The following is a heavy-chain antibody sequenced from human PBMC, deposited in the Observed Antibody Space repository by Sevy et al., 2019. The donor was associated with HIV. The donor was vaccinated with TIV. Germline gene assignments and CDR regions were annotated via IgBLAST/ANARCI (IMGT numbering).Heavy chain of an antibody. CDR2: IYRSGST. D-gene: IGHD3-22*01. CDR3: ARGQEDDSSGYYSTWFDP. CDR1: GGSISSSNW. J-gene: IGHJ5*02. Sequence: SETLSITCAVSGGSISSSNWWSWVRQPPGKGLEWIGEIYRSGSTNYNPSLKSRVTISVDKSKNQFSLKLSSVTAADTAVYYCARGQEDDSSGYYSTWFDPWGQGTLVTVSS. V-gene: IGHV4-4*02.